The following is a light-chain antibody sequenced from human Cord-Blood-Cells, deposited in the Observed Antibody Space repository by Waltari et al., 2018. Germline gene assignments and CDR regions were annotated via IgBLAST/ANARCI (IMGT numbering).Light chain of an antibody. CDR3: CSYAGSSWV. CDR1: SRDVGRYNL. J-gene: IGLJ3*02. Sequence: ALTQPASMSGSPGQSSTIPCTGTSRDVGRYNLVYWYQQHPGKAPQLLIDEGSKRPSGVSNRLSGSKSGNTASLTISGLQAEDEADYYCCSYAGSSWVFGGGTKRTVL. CDR2: EGS. V-gene: IGLV2-23*01.